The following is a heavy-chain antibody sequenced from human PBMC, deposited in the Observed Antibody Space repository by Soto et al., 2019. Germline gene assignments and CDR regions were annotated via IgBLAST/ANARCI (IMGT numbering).Heavy chain of an antibody. Sequence: QVQLVQSGAEVKKPGSSVQVSCRASGGTFSKFVVSWVRQDPGQGLEWMGGIIPLFGTTNYAQKFQGRVTITADKSTTTAYMELSSLRSDDTAVYYCASREGVAGPATYISPGYYFDCWGQGTLVTVSS. D-gene: IGHD2-15*01. CDR2: IIPLFGTT. CDR1: GGTFSKFV. J-gene: IGHJ4*02. CDR3: ASREGVAGPATYISPGYYFDC. V-gene: IGHV1-69*06.